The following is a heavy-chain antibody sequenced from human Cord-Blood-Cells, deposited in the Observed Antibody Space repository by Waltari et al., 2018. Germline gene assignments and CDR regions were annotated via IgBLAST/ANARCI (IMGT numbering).Heavy chain of an antibody. V-gene: IGHV3-30*04. D-gene: IGHD7-27*01. J-gene: IGHJ4*02. CDR1: GCTFSSYA. Sequence: QVQLVESGGGVVQPGRSLRLSCAASGCTFSSYAMHWVRQAPGKGLEWVAVISYDGSNKYYADSVKGRFTISRDNSKNTLYLQMNSLRAEDTAVYYCARDFAGAPDYWGQGTLVTVSS. CDR2: ISYDGSNK. CDR3: ARDFAGAPDY.